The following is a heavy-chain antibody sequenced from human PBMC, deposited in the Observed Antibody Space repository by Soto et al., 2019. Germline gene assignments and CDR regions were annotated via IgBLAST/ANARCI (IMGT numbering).Heavy chain of an antibody. CDR2: IYPGDSDT. D-gene: IGHD2-21*01. CDR1: GYSFSTSW. Sequence: LGESLKISCQGSGYSFSTSWIGWVRQMPGKGLEWMGIIYPGDSDTRYSPSFQGQVTISADKSISTAFLQWSSLKASDTATYYCARTTIAGIRGYFDYWGQGTLVTVSS. V-gene: IGHV5-51*01. CDR3: ARTTIAGIRGYFDY. J-gene: IGHJ4*02.